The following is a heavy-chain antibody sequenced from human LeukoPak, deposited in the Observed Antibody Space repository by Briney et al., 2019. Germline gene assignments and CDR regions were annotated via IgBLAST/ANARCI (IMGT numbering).Heavy chain of an antibody. CDR1: GFTFSSHG. D-gene: IGHD3-22*01. Sequence: GGSLRLSCVASGFTFSSHGMGWVRQGPGKGLEWVSVIRGGGGSDTYYADSVKSRFTISRDNSKNTLFLQMSSLRAEDTAVYFCAKCHYDSSYSLSYFDYWGQGTLVTVSS. CDR2: IRGGGGSDT. J-gene: IGHJ4*02. V-gene: IGHV3-23*01. CDR3: AKCHYDSSYSLSYFDY.